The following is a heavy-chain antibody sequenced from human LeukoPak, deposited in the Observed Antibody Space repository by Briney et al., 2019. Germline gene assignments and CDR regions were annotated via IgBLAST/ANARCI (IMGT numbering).Heavy chain of an antibody. CDR3: ARDAHSAHDY. Sequence: GGSLRLSCAASGFTFSSYEMNWVRQAPGKGLEWLSYISNSGTTIYYADSVKGRFTISRDNAKNSLFLQMNSLRAEDTAFYYYARDAHSAHDYWGQGTLVTVSS. CDR2: ISNSGTTI. V-gene: IGHV3-48*03. J-gene: IGHJ4*02. CDR1: GFTFSSYE. D-gene: IGHD1-26*01.